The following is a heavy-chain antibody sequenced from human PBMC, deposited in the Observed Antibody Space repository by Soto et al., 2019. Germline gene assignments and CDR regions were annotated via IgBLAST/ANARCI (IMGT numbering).Heavy chain of an antibody. D-gene: IGHD5-12*01. J-gene: IGHJ4*02. CDR2: ISYDGSNK. Sequence: GGSLRLSCEASGFSLSTYGMHWVRQAPGKGLEWVAVISYDGSNKYHADSVKGRFTISSDNSRNTLYLQMNSLRLDDTAVYYCAKDAPRYSGFDFSQWGQGNLVTVSS. CDR1: GFSLSTYG. V-gene: IGHV3-30*18. CDR3: AKDAPRYSGFDFSQ.